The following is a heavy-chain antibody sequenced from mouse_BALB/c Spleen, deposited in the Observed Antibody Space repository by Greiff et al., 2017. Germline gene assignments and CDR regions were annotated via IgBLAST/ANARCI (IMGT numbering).Heavy chain of an antibody. V-gene: IGHV5-12-1*01. Sequence: QLKESGGGLVKPGGSLKLSCAASGFAFSSYDMSWVRQTPEKRLEWVAYISSGGGSTYYPDTVKGRFTISRDNAKNTLYLQMSSLKSEDTAMYYCARQDYYGSSFAYWGQGTLVTVSA. CDR2: ISSGGGST. CDR1: GFAFSSYD. CDR3: ARQDYYGSSFAY. D-gene: IGHD1-1*01. J-gene: IGHJ3*01.